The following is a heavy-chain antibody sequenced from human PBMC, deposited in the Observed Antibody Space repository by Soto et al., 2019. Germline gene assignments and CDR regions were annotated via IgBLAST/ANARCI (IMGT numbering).Heavy chain of an antibody. CDR1: GFTFSSYD. V-gene: IGHV3-13*04. D-gene: IGHD4-17*01. Sequence: PGGSLRLSCAASGFTFSSYDMHWVRQATGKGLEWVSAIGTAGDTYYPGSVKGRFTISRENAKNSLYLQMNSLRAGDTAVYYCARGHPREDYGDYVGYYYGMDVWGQGTTVTVSS. CDR3: ARGHPREDYGDYVGYYYGMDV. J-gene: IGHJ6*02. CDR2: IGTAGDT.